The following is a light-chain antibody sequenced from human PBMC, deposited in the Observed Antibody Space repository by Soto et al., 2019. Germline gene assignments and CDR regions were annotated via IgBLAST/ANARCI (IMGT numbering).Light chain of an antibody. CDR1: QDIGTD. CDR2: LTY. Sequence: DIQMTQSPSSLSASVGDRVTITCRASQDIGTDVGWYQQKPGQAPKRLIYLTYSLQTGVPSRFSGSGSGTDFSLTISSLQPEDSATYFCLQHNSYPRTFGQGTKVEIK. V-gene: IGKV1-17*01. CDR3: LQHNSYPRT. J-gene: IGKJ1*01.